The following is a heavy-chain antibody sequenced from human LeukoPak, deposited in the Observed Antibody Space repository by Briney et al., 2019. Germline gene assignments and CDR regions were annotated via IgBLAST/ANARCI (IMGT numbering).Heavy chain of an antibody. CDR3: ATGRGTPLGF. V-gene: IGHV3-74*01. Sequence: GGSLRLSCAASGFTFSNAWMNWVRQAPGKGLVWVSRINTDGSSTNYADSVKGRFTVSRDNAKNTLYLQMNSLRAEDTAVYYCATGRGTPLGFWGQGALVTVSS. J-gene: IGHJ4*02. D-gene: IGHD1-26*01. CDR2: INTDGSST. CDR1: GFTFSNAW.